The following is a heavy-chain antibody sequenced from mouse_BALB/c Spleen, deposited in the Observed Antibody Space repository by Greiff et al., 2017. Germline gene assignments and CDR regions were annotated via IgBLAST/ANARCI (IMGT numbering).Heavy chain of an antibody. CDR1: GYTFTDYA. Sequence: VQLQQSGAELVRPGVSVKISCKGSGYTFTDYAMHWVKQSHAKSLEWIGVISTYYGDASYNQKFKGKATMTVDKSSSTAYMELARLTSEDSAIYYCARGNYGNYAWFAYWGQGTLVTVSA. D-gene: IGHD2-1*01. J-gene: IGHJ3*01. CDR2: ISTYYGDA. CDR3: ARGNYGNYAWFAY. V-gene: IGHV1S137*01.